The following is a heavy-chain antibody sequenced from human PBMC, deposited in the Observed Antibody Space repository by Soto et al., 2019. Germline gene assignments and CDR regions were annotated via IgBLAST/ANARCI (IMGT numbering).Heavy chain of an antibody. D-gene: IGHD6-19*01. Sequence: QVQLVQSGAEVKKPGASVKVSCRSSGYTFTSYNFHWVRQATGQGLEWMGWVLPNSGNTDYAQKFRGRVTMTRNTSITTVYMELSSLKSEDTAVYYCARGWGSGWYGAFDLWGQGTRVTVSP. J-gene: IGHJ3*01. V-gene: IGHV1-8*01. CDR3: ARGWGSGWYGAFDL. CDR1: GYTFTSYN. CDR2: VLPNSGNT.